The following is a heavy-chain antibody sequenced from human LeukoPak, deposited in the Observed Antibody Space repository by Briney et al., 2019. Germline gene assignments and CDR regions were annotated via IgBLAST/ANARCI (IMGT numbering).Heavy chain of an antibody. CDR1: GFSFSSYT. CDR2: ISGSGGFT. V-gene: IGHV3-23*01. Sequence: PGGSLRLSCAASGFSFSSYTMSWVRQAPGKGLGWVSAISGSGGFTYYADSVKGRFTISRDNSKNTLFLQMNSLRSEDTAVYYCAAGEDYGSGTHPRSYGMDVRGQGTTVTVSS. CDR3: AAGEDYGSGTHPRSYGMDV. D-gene: IGHD3-10*01. J-gene: IGHJ6*02.